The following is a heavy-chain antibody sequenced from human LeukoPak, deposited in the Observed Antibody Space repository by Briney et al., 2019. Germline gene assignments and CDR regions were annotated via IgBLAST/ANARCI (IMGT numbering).Heavy chain of an antibody. J-gene: IGHJ4*02. D-gene: IGHD3-22*01. Sequence: PSETLSLTCTVSGGSISSSSYYWGWIHQPPGKGLEWIGSIYYSGSTYYNPSLKSRVTISVDTSKNQFSLKLSSVTAADTAVYYCASIEVTYYYDSSGQYYFDYWGQGTLVTVSS. V-gene: IGHV4-39*07. CDR3: ASIEVTYYYDSSGQYYFDY. CDR1: GGSISSSSYY. CDR2: IYYSGST.